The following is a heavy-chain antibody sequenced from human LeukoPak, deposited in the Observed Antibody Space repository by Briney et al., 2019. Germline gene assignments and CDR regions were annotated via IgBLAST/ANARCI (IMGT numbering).Heavy chain of an antibody. CDR1: GYTFTSYD. CDR3: ARSRKGLRAPPRTNWFDP. V-gene: IGHV1-8*01. D-gene: IGHD1-14*01. J-gene: IGHJ5*02. CDR2: MNPNSGNT. Sequence: ASVKVSFKASGYTFTSYDINWVRQATGQGLEWMGWMNPNSGNTGYAQKFQGRVTMTRNTSISTAYMELSSLRSEDTAVYYCARSRKGLRAPPRTNWFDPWGQGTLVTVSS.